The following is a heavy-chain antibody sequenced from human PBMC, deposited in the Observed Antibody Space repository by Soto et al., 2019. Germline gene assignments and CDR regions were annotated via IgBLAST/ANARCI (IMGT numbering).Heavy chain of an antibody. J-gene: IGHJ4*02. CDR1: GFTFSSYG. CDR3: AKDRGLYSYEPFDY. V-gene: IGHV3-30*18. Sequence: GGSLRLSCAASGFTFSSYGMHWVRQAPGKGLEWVAVISYDGSNKYYADSVKGRFTISRDNSKNTLYLQMNSLRAEDTAVYYCAKDRGLYSYEPFDYWGQGTLVTVSS. D-gene: IGHD5-18*01. CDR2: ISYDGSNK.